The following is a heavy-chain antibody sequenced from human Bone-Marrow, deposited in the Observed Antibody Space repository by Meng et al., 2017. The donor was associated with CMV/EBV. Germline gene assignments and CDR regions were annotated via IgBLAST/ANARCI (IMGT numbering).Heavy chain of an antibody. CDR3: ARRITIFGVAGNWFDP. V-gene: IGHV5-51*01. CDR1: GYSFTSYW. CDR2: IYPGDSDT. Sequence: GESLKISCKGSGYSFTSYWIGWVRQMPGKGLEWMGIIYPGDSDTRYSPSFQGQVTISADKSISTAYLQWSSLKASDTAMYYCARRITIFGVAGNWFDPWVQGTLVTVSS. D-gene: IGHD3-3*01. J-gene: IGHJ5*02.